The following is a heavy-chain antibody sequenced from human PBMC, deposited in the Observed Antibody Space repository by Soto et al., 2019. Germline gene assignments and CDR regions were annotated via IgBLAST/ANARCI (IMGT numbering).Heavy chain of an antibody. CDR2: ISYDGSNK. V-gene: IGHV3-30-3*01. D-gene: IGHD6-19*01. CDR1: GFTFSSYA. CDR3: ARDLDSSGYFDY. J-gene: IGHJ4*02. Sequence: GGSLRLSCAASGFTFSSYAMHWVRQAPGKGLEWVAVISYDGSNKYYADSVKGRFTISRDNSKNTLYLQMNSLRAEDTAVYYCARDLDSSGYFDYWGQGTLVTVSS.